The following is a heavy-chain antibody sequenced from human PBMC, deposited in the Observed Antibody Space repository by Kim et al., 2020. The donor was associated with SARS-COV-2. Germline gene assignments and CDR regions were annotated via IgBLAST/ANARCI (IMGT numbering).Heavy chain of an antibody. Sequence: GGSLRLSCATSGLSFRTSGMHWVRQVPGRGLEWVAMIWSDGSKKYYGDSVEGRFTISRDDSKNTVYLQMNSLRAEDTAVYYCGRDKWERYFDYWGQGTLVTVSS. CDR1: GLSFRTSG. V-gene: IGHV3-33*01. CDR3: GRDKWERYFDY. J-gene: IGHJ4*02. D-gene: IGHD1-26*01. CDR2: IWSDGSKK.